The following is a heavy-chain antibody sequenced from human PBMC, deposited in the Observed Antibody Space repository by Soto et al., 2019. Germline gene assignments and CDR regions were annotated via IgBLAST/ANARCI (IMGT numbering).Heavy chain of an antibody. D-gene: IGHD2-21*01. V-gene: IGHV4-31*01. CDR1: GGSISSGGYY. CDR2: IYYSGST. CDR3: AASCVGCGGFNYYGMDV. Sequence: QVQLQESGPGLVKPSQTLSLTCTVSGGSISSGGYYWSWIRQHPGKGLEWIGYIYYSGSTYYNPSLKSQVTISVDTSKNQFSLKLRSVTAADTAVYYCAASCVGCGGFNYYGMDVWGQGTTVTVSS. J-gene: IGHJ6*02.